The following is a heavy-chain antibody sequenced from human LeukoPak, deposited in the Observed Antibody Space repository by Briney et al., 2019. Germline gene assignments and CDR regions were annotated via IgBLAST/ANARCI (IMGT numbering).Heavy chain of an antibody. J-gene: IGHJ4*02. CDR2: INPNSGGT. CDR1: GYTFTGYC. V-gene: IGHV1-2*02. D-gene: IGHD3-22*01. Sequence: VKVYCKASGYTFTGYCMHWVRQAPGQGLEWMGWINPNSGGTNYAQKFQGRVTMTRDTSISTAYMELSRLRSDDTAVYYCARDGDSYYYDSSGYPGIDYWGQGTLVTVSS. CDR3: ARDGDSYYYDSSGYPGIDY.